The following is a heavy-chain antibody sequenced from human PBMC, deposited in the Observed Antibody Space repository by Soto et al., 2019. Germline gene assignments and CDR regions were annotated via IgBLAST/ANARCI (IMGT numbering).Heavy chain of an antibody. J-gene: IGHJ3*02. CDR1: GFTFSGYW. V-gene: IGHV3-7*02. CDR2: IKPDGSEK. D-gene: IGHD2-8*02. Sequence: EVHLVESGGGLVLPGGSLRLSCAASGFTFSGYWMTWVRQAPGKGLEWVANIKPDGSEKYYVGSVKGRFAISRDNAKNSLYLQMNSLRAEDTALYYCAKTGGSAFDNWGQGTMVTVSS. CDR3: AKTGGSAFDN.